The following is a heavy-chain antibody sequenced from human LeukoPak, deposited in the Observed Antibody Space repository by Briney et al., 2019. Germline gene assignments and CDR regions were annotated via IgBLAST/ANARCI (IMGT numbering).Heavy chain of an antibody. CDR2: MNLDGSEK. CDR3: ARDATYCTNGVCYTRFDY. V-gene: IGHV3-7*01. CDR1: GFTFTSHW. Sequence: GGSLRLSCAASGFTFTSHWMSWVRQAPGRGLEWVARMNLDGSEKYYVDSVKGRFTISRDNAKTSLYLEMNSLRAEDTAVYYCARDATYCTNGVCYTRFDYWGQGTLVTVSS. J-gene: IGHJ4*02. D-gene: IGHD2-8*01.